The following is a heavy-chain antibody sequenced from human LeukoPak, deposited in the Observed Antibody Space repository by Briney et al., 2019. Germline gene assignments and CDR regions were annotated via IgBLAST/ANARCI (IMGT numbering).Heavy chain of an antibody. CDR2: ISAYSGNT. CDR3: ARDPYGSGSWPSRDV. Sequence: GASVKVSCKASGYTFTSYGISWVRQAPGQGLEWMGWISAYSGNTNYAQRLQGRVTMTTDTSTSTAHMELRSLRSDDTAVYYCARDPYGSGSWPSRDVWGKGTTVTVSS. V-gene: IGHV1-18*01. J-gene: IGHJ6*04. CDR1: GYTFTSYG. D-gene: IGHD3-10*01.